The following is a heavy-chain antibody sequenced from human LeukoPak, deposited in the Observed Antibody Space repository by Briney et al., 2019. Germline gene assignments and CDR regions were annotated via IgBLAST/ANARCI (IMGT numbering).Heavy chain of an antibody. CDR2: IHYDGRT. D-gene: IGHD2-8*01. CDR1: GASMSGQH. CDR3: ARHLNGGTHPLDN. Sequence: PSETLSLTCTVSGASMSGQHWSWIRQAPGKGLEWIAWIHYDGRTNYNPSLKSRLSLSVDTSTNQFSLSLNSVPAADTAVYFCARHLNGGTHPLDNWGPGIRVIVSP. J-gene: IGHJ4*02. V-gene: IGHV4-59*08.